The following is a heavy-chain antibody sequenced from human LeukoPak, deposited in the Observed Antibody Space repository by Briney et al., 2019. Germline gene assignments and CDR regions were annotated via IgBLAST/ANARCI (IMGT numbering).Heavy chain of an antibody. CDR2: IYYSGST. Sequence: PSETLSLTCTVSGGSISSSSYYWGWIRQPPGKGLEWIGSIYYSGSTYYNPSLKSRVTISVDTSKNQFSLKLSSVTAADTAVYYCARAVGVATIYFDYWGQGTLVTVSS. V-gene: IGHV4-39*07. D-gene: IGHD5-24*01. CDR3: ARAVGVATIYFDY. CDR1: GGSISSSSYY. J-gene: IGHJ4*02.